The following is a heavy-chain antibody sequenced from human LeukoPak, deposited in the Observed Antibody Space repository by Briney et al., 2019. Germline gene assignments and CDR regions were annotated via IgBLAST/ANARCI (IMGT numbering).Heavy chain of an antibody. CDR3: ARSEYDILAGRVLDYHAFDI. CDR2: IYPGDSDT. V-gene: IGHV5-51*01. D-gene: IGHD3-9*01. CDR1: GYNFTNYW. J-gene: IGHJ3*02. Sequence: GESLKISCKGSGYNFTNYWIAWVRQVPGKGLEWMGIIYPGDSDTRKSPSFQGQVTISADKSISTAYLRWSSLKASDTALYYCARSEYDILAGRVLDYHAFDIWGQGTMVTVSS.